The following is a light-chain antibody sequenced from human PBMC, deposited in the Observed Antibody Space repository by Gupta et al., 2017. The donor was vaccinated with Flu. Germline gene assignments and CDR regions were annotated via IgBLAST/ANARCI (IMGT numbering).Light chain of an antibody. V-gene: IGKV1-5*03. CDR2: KAY. CDR3: QQYNSYPWT. Sequence: DIQMTQSPSTLSASVVDRVTIICRARQSISSWLAWDQQKPGKAPKLLIYKAYSLERGVPSRFSGSGSGKEFTLTISSLQPDDFATYYCQQYNSYPWTFGQGTKVEIK. CDR1: QSISSW. J-gene: IGKJ1*01.